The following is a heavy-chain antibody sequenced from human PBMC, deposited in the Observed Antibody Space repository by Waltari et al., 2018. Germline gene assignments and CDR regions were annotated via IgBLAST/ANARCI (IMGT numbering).Heavy chain of an antibody. CDR1: GFTFADYA. D-gene: IGHD6-6*01. V-gene: IGHV3-9*01. CDR3: AKDMGYSSSSAPYYFDY. J-gene: IGHJ4*02. CDR2: ISWNSGSM. Sequence: EVQLVESGGGLVQPGRSLRLSCAASGFTFADYAMHWFRQAPGKGLEWVSGISWNSGSMGYADSVKGRFTISRDNAKNSLYLQMNSLRAEDTALYYCAKDMGYSSSSAPYYFDYWGQGTLVTVSS.